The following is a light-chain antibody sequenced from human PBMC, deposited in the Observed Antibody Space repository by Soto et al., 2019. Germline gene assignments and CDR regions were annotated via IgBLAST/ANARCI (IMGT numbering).Light chain of an antibody. CDR1: SSDVGGYNY. J-gene: IGLJ1*01. Sequence: QSALTQPASVSGSPGQSITISCTGTSSDVGGYNYVSWYQQHPGKAPKLLIYDVTKRPSGVPDRFSGSKSGNTASLTVSGLQAEDEADYYCSSLAGSNIREVFGTGTKLTVL. CDR3: SSLAGSNIREV. V-gene: IGLV2-8*01. CDR2: DVT.